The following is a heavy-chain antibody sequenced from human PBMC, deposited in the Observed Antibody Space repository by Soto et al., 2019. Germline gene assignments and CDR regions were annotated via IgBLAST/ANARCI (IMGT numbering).Heavy chain of an antibody. CDR3: AKPFHIVVRFSPHFSFYGLDV. CDR1: ALTFSTYP. CDR2: IGACDGGT. D-gene: IGHD3-3*02. V-gene: IGHV3-23*01. J-gene: IGHJ6*01. Sequence: WGSLRLSCVPSALTFSTYPMSWFPHAPGRGLEWAADIGACDGGTYCADSVKGRFTISGDDSKNTLCLHMNSPSAADTAVYFGAKPFHIVVRFSPHFSFYGLDVRRQRST.